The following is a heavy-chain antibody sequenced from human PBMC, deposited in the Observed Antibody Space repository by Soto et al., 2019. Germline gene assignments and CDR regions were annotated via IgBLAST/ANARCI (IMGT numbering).Heavy chain of an antibody. V-gene: IGHV1-69*13. CDR2: IIPIFGTA. D-gene: IGHD6-19*01. Sequence: ASVKVSCKASGGTFSSYAISWVRQAPGQGLEWMGGIIPIFGTANYAQKFQGRVTITADESTSTAYMELSSLRSEDTAVYYCASSVAAPGYFDYWGQGTLVTVSS. CDR1: GGTFSSYA. J-gene: IGHJ4*02. CDR3: ASSVAAPGYFDY.